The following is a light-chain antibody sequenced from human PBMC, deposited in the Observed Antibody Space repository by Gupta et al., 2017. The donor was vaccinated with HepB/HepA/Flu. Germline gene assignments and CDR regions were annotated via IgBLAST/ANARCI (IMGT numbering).Light chain of an antibody. J-gene: IGLJ2*01. Sequence: SVLNQPPSASGTPGQRVTISCSGSSSNIGSNYVSWYQQLPGTAPKLLIYRNDQRPSGVPDRFSGSKSGTSASLAISGLRSEDEVDYYCAAWDGSLSTVLFGGGTKLTVL. CDR2: RND. CDR3: AAWDGSLSTVL. CDR1: SSNIGSNY. V-gene: IGLV1-47*01.